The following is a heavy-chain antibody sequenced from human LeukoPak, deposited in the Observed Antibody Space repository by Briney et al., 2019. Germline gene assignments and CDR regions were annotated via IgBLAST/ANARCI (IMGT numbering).Heavy chain of an antibody. CDR3: ARRNAMDV. J-gene: IGHJ6*02. CDR1: GFTFSGCW. CDR2: MNRDGSDK. Sequence: GGSLRLSCAASGFTFSGCWMSWVRQAPGKGLEWVANMNRDGSDKYYVDSVKGRFTISRDDAKSSLYLQMNSLRAEDTAVYYCARRNAMDVWGQGTTVIVFS. V-gene: IGHV3-7*03.